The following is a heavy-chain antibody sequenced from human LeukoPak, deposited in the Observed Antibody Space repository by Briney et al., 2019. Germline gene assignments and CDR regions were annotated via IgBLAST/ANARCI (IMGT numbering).Heavy chain of an antibody. J-gene: IGHJ4*02. CDR1: GFTFSSYT. D-gene: IGHD3-22*01. V-gene: IGHV3-21*01. Sequence: GGSLRLSCAASGFTFSSYTMNWVRQAPGKGLEWVSSISSSSSYIYYADSVKGRFTISRDNAKNSLYLHMNSLRAEDTALYYCAREPYYDSSGYSPDYWGQGTLVTVSS. CDR2: ISSSSSYI. CDR3: AREPYYDSSGYSPDY.